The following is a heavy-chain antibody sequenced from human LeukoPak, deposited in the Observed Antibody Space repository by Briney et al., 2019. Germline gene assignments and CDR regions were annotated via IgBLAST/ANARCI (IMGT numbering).Heavy chain of an antibody. D-gene: IGHD3-22*01. CDR2: IYYSGST. V-gene: IGHV4-59*12. CDR1: GGSISSYY. Sequence: PSETLSPTCTVSGGSISSYYWSWIRQPPGKGLEWIGYIYYSGSTNYNPSLKSRVTISVDTSKNQFSLKLSSVTAADTAVYYCARDRSYYSDTGADYWGQGIVVIVSS. J-gene: IGHJ4*02. CDR3: ARDRSYYSDTGADY.